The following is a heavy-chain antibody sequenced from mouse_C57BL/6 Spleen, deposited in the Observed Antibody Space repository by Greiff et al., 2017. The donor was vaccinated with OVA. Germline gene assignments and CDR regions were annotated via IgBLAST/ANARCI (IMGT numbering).Heavy chain of an antibody. CDR3: ARWGTEYAMDY. Sequence: QVQLQQPGAELVMPGASVKLSCKASGYTFTSYWMHWVKQRPGQGLEWIGEIDPSDSYTNYNQKFKGKSTLTVDKSSSTAYMQLSSLTSEDSAVYYCARWGTEYAMDYWGQGTSVTVSS. D-gene: IGHD3-3*01. CDR2: IDPSDSYT. J-gene: IGHJ4*01. CDR1: GYTFTSYW. V-gene: IGHV1-69*01.